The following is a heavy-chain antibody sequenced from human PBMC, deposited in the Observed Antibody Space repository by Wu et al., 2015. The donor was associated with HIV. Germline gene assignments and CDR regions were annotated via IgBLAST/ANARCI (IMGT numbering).Heavy chain of an antibody. CDR2: IVVGSGNT. CDR1: GVTLISSV. Sequence: LVQSGPEVRKPGTSVKFSCKASGVTLISSVIQWVRQARGQRPEWIGWIVVGSGNTHHAQRFQERVTITRDMSTSTVYMELSSLRSEDTAIYYCAARYPGSGSYYYYYYGMDVWGQGTTVTVSS. CDR3: AARYPGSGSYYYYYYGMDV. V-gene: IGHV1-58*02. J-gene: IGHJ6*02. D-gene: IGHD3-10*01.